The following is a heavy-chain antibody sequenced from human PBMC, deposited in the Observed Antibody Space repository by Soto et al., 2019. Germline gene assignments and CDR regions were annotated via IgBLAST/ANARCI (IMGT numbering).Heavy chain of an antibody. J-gene: IGHJ3*02. CDR1: GFTVSSHY. V-gene: IGHV3-53*01. CDR3: ARTLIAAAGDAFDI. Sequence: EVQLVESGGGLIQPGGSLRLSCAASGFTVSSHYMSWVRQAPGKGLEWVSVIYSGGSTYYADSVKGRFTISRDNSKNTLYLQMNSLRAEDTAVYYCARTLIAAAGDAFDIWGQGTMVTVSS. D-gene: IGHD6-13*01. CDR2: IYSGGST.